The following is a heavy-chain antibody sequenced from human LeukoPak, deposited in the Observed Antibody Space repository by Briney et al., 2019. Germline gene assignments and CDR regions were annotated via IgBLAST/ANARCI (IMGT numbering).Heavy chain of an antibody. D-gene: IGHD2/OR15-2a*01. J-gene: IGHJ4*02. CDR1: GGSISSYY. CDR3: AKIGHEDYYFDY. V-gene: IGHV4-59*01. CDR2: IYYSGST. Sequence: PSETLSLTCTVSGGSISSYYWSWIRQPPGKGLEWIGYIYYSGSTNYNPSLKSRVTISVDTSKNQFSLKLSSVTAADTAVYYCAKIGHEDYYFDYWGQGTLVTVSS.